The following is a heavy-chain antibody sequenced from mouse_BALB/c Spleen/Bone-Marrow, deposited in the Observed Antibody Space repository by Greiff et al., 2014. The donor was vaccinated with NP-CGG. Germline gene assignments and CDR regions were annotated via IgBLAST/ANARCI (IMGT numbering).Heavy chain of an antibody. CDR1: GYAFTSYN. V-gene: IGHV1S135*01. D-gene: IGHD1-1*01. J-gene: IGHJ3*01. CDR3: ARENYGSSPAY. Sequence: ESGPELVKPGASVKVSCKASGYAFTSYNMYWVKQSHGKSLEWIGYIDPYNGGTSYNQKFKGKATLTVDKSPSTAYMHLNSLTSEDSAVYYCARENYGSSPAYWGQGTLVTVSA. CDR2: IDPYNGGT.